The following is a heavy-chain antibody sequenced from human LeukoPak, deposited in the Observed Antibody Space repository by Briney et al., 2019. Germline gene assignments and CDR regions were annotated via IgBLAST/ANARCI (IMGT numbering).Heavy chain of an antibody. CDR2: ISGSGGST. CDR1: GFTFSSYA. CDR3: AKVGGSGSYYFDY. D-gene: IGHD1-26*01. V-gene: IGHV3-23*01. J-gene: IGHJ4*02. Sequence: PGGSLRLSCAASGFTFSSYAMSWVRQAPGKGLEWVSAISGSGGSTYYADPVKGRFTISRDNSKNTLYLQMNSLRAEDTAVYYCAKVGGSGSYYFDYWGQGTLVTVSS.